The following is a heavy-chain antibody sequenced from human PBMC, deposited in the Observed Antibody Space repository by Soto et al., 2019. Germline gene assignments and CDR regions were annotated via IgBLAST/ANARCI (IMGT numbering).Heavy chain of an antibody. J-gene: IGHJ6*03. CDR2: ISGSGGST. V-gene: IGHV3-23*01. CDR3: VKQASGYSSSWYRYYYYMDV. CDR1: GFTFSSYA. Sequence: GGSLRLSCAASGFTFSSYAMSWVRQAPGKGLEWVSAISGSGGSTYYADSVKGRFTISRDNSKNTLYLQMNSLRAEDTAVYYCVKQASGYSSSWYRYYYYMDVWGKGTTVTVSS. D-gene: IGHD6-13*01.